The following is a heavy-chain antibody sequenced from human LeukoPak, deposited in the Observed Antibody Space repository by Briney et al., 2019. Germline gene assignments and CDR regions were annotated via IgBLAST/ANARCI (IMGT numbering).Heavy chain of an antibody. Sequence: PGGSLRLSCAASGFTFSSYAMSWVRQAPGKGLEWVSAISGSGGSTYYADSVKGRFTISRDNSKNTLYLQMNSLRAEDTAVYYCAKSYYDFWSGYYGLFDYWGQGTLDTVSS. V-gene: IGHV3-23*01. CDR3: AKSYYDFWSGYYGLFDY. J-gene: IGHJ4*02. D-gene: IGHD3-3*01. CDR2: ISGSGGST. CDR1: GFTFSSYA.